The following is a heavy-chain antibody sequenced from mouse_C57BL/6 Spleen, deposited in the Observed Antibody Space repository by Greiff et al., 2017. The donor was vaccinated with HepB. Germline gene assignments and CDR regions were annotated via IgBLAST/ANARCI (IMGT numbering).Heavy chain of an antibody. CDR1: GYSFTDYN. V-gene: IGHV1-39*01. D-gene: IGHD2-4*01. J-gene: IGHJ3*01. CDR3: TRSGDYGAWFAY. CDR2: NNPKNGTT. Sequence: EVQLQQSGPELVKPGASVKISCKASGYSFTDYNMNWVKQSNGKSLEWIEVNNPKNGTTSYNQKFKGKATLTVDQSSSTAYMQLNSLTSEDSAVYYCTRSGDYGAWFAYGGKGTLVTVAA.